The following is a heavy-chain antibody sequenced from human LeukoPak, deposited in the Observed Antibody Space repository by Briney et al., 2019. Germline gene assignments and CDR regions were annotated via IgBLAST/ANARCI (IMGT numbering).Heavy chain of an antibody. J-gene: IGHJ4*02. V-gene: IGHV3-74*01. CDR3: ARGPSSNWSGLDF. Sequence: PGGSLRLSCAASGFSFSGHWMHWARQLPGKGLVWVSRISPTGSTTSYADFVKGRFTVSRDNAKNTLYLQVNNLRAEDTAVYYCARGPSSNWSGLDFWGQGTLLTVSS. CDR1: GFSFSGHW. D-gene: IGHD6-13*01. CDR2: ISPTGSTT.